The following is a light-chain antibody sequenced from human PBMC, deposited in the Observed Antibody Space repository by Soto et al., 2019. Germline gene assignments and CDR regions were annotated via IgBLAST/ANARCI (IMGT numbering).Light chain of an antibody. CDR1: SSDVGGYNH. J-gene: IGLJ3*02. CDR3: SSYTTSSTRV. CDR2: DVR. V-gene: IGLV2-14*01. Sequence: QSVLTQPASVSGSPGQSITISCTGTSSDVGGYNHVSWYQQHPGKAPKLMIYDVRNRPSGVSNRFSGSKSGDTASLTISGLQAEDEADYYCSSYTTSSTRVFGGGTQLTVL.